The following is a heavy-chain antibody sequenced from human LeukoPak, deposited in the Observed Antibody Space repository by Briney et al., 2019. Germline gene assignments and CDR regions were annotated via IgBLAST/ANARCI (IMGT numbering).Heavy chain of an antibody. CDR2: INSDGSST. CDR3: ARDGEAYGMDV. Sequence: GGSLRLSCEASGFTFSSYWMHWVRQAPGKGLVWVSRINSDGSSTSYADSVKGRFTISRDNAKNTLYLQMNSLRAEDTAVYYCARDGEAYGMDVWGQGTTVTVSS. J-gene: IGHJ6*02. V-gene: IGHV3-74*01. CDR1: GFTFSSYW.